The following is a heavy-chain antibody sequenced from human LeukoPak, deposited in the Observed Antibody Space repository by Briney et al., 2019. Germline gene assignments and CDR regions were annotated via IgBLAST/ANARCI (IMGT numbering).Heavy chain of an antibody. D-gene: IGHD3-22*01. CDR3: AKDTLYDSSGFDYYYGMDV. V-gene: IGHV3-23*01. Sequence: PGRSLRLSCAASGFTFSSYAMSWVRQAPGKGLEWVSAISGSGGSTYYADSVKGRFTISRDNSKNTLYLQMNSLRAEDTAVYYCAKDTLYDSSGFDYYYGMDVWGQGTTVTVSS. J-gene: IGHJ6*02. CDR2: ISGSGGST. CDR1: GFTFSSYA.